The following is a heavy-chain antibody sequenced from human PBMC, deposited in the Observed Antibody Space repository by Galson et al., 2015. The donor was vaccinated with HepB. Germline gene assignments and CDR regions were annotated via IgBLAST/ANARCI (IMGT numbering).Heavy chain of an antibody. CDR3: ARIPDSYYDSSGYYLPIDY. CDR1: GYTFTSYG. V-gene: IGHV1-18*01. CDR2: ISAYNGNT. Sequence: SVKVSCKASGYTFTSYGISWVRQAPGQGLEWMGWISAYNGNTNYAQKLQGRVTMTTDTSTSTAYMELRSLRSDDTAVYYCARIPDSYYDSSGYYLPIDYWGQGTLVTVSS. J-gene: IGHJ4*02. D-gene: IGHD3-22*01.